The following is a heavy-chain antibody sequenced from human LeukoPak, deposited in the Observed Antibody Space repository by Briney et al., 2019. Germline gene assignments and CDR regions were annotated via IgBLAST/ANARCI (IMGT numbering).Heavy chain of an antibody. V-gene: IGHV3-21*01. CDR1: GFTFSSYS. CDR2: ISSSSSYI. J-gene: IGHJ3*02. D-gene: IGHD2-2*01. CDR3: ARDYAYDAFDI. Sequence: GGSLRLSCLAPGFTFSSYSMNWVRQAPGKGLEWVSSISSSSSYIYYADSVKGRFTISRDNAKNSLYLQMNSLRAEDTAVCYCARDYAYDAFDIWGQGTMVTVSS.